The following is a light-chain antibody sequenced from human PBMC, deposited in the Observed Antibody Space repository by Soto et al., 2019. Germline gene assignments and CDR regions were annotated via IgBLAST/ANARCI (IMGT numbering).Light chain of an antibody. J-gene: IGKJ1*01. V-gene: IGKV4-1*01. CDR3: QQYYSTLSWT. CDR1: QSVLYSSNNKNY. CDR2: WAS. Sequence: DIVMTQSPDSLAVSLGERATINCKSSQSVLYSSNNKNYLAWYQQKPGQPPTLLIYWASTRESGVPDRFSGSGSGTDFTLTISSLQAEDVAVYYCQQYYSTLSWTFGQGTKVDIK.